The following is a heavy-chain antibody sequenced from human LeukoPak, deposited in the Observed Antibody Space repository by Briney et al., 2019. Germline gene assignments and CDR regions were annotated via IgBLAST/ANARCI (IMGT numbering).Heavy chain of an antibody. D-gene: IGHD6-13*01. CDR3: AKDPTIYSSSGDSFDP. J-gene: IGHJ5*02. CDR2: ISHDGSKT. Sequence: GTSLRLSCAASGFTFSIYGMHWVRQAPGKGLEWVTVISHDGSKTYYADSVKGRFAISRDISKNTLYLQMNSLRAEDTAVYYCAKDPTIYSSSGDSFDPWGQGTLVTVSS. V-gene: IGHV3-30*18. CDR1: GFTFSIYG.